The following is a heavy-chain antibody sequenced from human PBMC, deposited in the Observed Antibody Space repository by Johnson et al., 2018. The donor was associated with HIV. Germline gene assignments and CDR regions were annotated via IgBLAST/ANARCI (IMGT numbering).Heavy chain of an antibody. J-gene: IGHJ3*02. CDR1: GFTFSSYG. D-gene: IGHD3-10*01. V-gene: IGHV3-30*03. Sequence: MLLVESGGGVVQPGGSLRLSCAASGFTFSSYGMHWVRQAPGKGLAWVAVISYDGSNKYYTDSVKGRFTISRDNSKNTLYLQMNSLRAEDTAVYYCARDPKRSGSYYKDAFDIWGQGTMVTVSS. CDR2: ISYDGSNK. CDR3: ARDPKRSGSYYKDAFDI.